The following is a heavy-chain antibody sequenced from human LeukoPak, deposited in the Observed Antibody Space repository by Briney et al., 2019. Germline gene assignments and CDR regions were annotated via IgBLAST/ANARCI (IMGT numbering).Heavy chain of an antibody. CDR3: ARSAYCGGDCYSVDWFDP. J-gene: IGHJ5*02. Sequence: ASVKVSCKASGYTFTSYGISWVRQAPGQGLEWMGWINAYNDNTNYAQKFQGRVTMTTDTSTSTAYMELSSLRSEDTAVYYCARSAYCGGDCYSVDWFDPWGQGTLVTVSS. CDR1: GYTFTSYG. V-gene: IGHV1-18*01. CDR2: INAYNDNT. D-gene: IGHD2-21*02.